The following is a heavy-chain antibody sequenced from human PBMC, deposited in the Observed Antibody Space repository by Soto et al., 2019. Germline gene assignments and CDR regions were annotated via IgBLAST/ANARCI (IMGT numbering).Heavy chain of an antibody. D-gene: IGHD1-26*01. Sequence: PGGSLRLSCAASGFTFSNAWMSWVRQAPGKGLEWVGRIKSKTDGGTTDYAAPVKGRFTISRDDSKNTLYLQMNSLKTEDTAVYYCTTEGVGATNNYYYGMDVWGQGTTVTV. J-gene: IGHJ6*02. CDR2: IKSKTDGGTT. CDR3: TTEGVGATNNYYYGMDV. CDR1: GFTFSNAW. V-gene: IGHV3-15*01.